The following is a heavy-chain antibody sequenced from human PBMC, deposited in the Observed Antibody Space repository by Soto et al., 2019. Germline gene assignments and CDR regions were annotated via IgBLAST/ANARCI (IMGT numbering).Heavy chain of an antibody. CDR2: ISGNGGTT. J-gene: IGHJ6*02. CDR1: GFTFSSHA. D-gene: IGHD4-4*01. CDR3: AKGGNYQLSYYYYYGMDV. Sequence: PGGSLRLSCAASGFTFSSHAMSWVRQAPGKGLEWVSLISGNGGTTNYADSVKGRFTISRDNSKNTLYLQMNSLRAEDTAVYYCAKGGNYQLSYYYYYGMDVWGQGTTVTVSS. V-gene: IGHV3-23*01.